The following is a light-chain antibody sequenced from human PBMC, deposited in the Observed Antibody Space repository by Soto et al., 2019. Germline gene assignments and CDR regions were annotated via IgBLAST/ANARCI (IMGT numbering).Light chain of an antibody. CDR1: QSVSSSY. V-gene: IGKV3-20*01. CDR2: GAS. Sequence: EIVLTQSPGTLSLSPGERATLSCRASQSVSSSYLAWYQQKPGQAPRLLIYGASSRATGIPDRFSGSGAGTDFTLTISRLEPEDFAVYYCQQYGSSPVTFGQGTKV. J-gene: IGKJ1*01. CDR3: QQYGSSPVT.